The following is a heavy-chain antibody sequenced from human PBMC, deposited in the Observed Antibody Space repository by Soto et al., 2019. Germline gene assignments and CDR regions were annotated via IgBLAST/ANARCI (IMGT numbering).Heavy chain of an antibody. CDR1: GGSISSGGYY. CDR3: ARGSGDNYLWFDP. Sequence: QVQPQESGPGLVKPPQTLSLTCTVSGGSISSGGYYWSWIRQHPGKGLEWIGYIYYSGSTYYNPSLKSRVTISVDTSKNQFSLKLSSVTAADTAVYYCARGSGDNYLWFDPWGQGTLVTVSS. D-gene: IGHD3-3*01. J-gene: IGHJ5*02. CDR2: IYYSGST. V-gene: IGHV4-31*03.